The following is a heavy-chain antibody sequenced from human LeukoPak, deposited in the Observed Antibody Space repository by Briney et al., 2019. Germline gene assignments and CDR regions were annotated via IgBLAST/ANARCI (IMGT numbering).Heavy chain of an antibody. CDR1: GYTFTSYG. V-gene: IGHV1-18*01. D-gene: IGHD3-16*02. CDR2: TSAYNGNT. CDR3: ARDRVYDYVWGSYRPLDY. J-gene: IGHJ4*02. Sequence: RASVKVSCKASGYTFTSYGISWVRQAPGQGLEWMGWTSAYNGNTNYAQKLQGRVTMTTDTSTSTAYMELRSLRSDDTAVYYCARDRVYDYVWGSYRPLDYWGQGTLVTVSS.